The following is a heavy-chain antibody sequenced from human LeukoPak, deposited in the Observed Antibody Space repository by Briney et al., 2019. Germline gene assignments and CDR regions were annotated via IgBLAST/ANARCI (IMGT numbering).Heavy chain of an antibody. CDR1: GFTFSSYS. CDR2: ISSSGSTI. D-gene: IGHD3-10*01. J-gene: IGHJ4*02. CDR3: ARASNYGFLLDY. V-gene: IGHV3-48*04. Sequence: GGSLRLSCAASGFTFSSYSMNWVRQAPGKGLEWVSPISSSGSTIYYADSVKGRFTISRDNAKNSLYLQMNSLRAEDTAVYYCARASNYGFLLDYWGQGTLVTVSS.